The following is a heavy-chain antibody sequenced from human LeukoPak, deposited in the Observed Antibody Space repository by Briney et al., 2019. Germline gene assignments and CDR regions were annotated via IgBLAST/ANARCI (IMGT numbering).Heavy chain of an antibody. CDR1: GFTFSSYG. CDR3: ARGAEKKGFDY. CDR2: IWYDGSNK. Sequence: PGGSLRLSCAASGFTFSSYGMHWVRQAPGKGLERVAVIWYDGSNKYYADSVKGRFTISRDNSKNTLYLQMNSLRAEDTAVYYCARGAEKKGFDYWGQGTLVTVSS. J-gene: IGHJ4*02. V-gene: IGHV3-33*01.